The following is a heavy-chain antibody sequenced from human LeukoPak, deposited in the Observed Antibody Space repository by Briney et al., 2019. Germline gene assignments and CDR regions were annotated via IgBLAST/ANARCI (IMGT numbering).Heavy chain of an antibody. D-gene: IGHD3-22*01. CDR3: AKDGGRYYYDSSGYFLDY. J-gene: IGHJ4*02. Sequence: QPGGSLRLSCAASGFTFSSYGMHWVRQAPGKGLEWVAVIWYGGSNKYYADSVKGRFTISRDNSKNTLYLQMNSLRAEDTAVYYCAKDGGRYYYDSSGYFLDYWGQGTLVTVSS. V-gene: IGHV3-30*02. CDR1: GFTFSSYG. CDR2: IWYGGSNK.